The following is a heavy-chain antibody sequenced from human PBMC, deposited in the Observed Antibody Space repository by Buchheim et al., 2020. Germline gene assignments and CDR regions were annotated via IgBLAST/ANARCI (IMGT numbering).Heavy chain of an antibody. CDR2: ISRSGDTT. CDR1: GFTFSNSA. J-gene: IGHJ4*02. V-gene: IGHV3-23*01. Sequence: EAQLLESGGGLVQPGGSLRLSCAVSGFTFSNSAMTWVRQAPGKGLEWVSAISRSGDTTYYAHSVMGRFTISRDTSQNTLYPQMNSLRVDDTAVYYCAKEEVPNDYWGLGT. CDR3: AKEEVPNDY.